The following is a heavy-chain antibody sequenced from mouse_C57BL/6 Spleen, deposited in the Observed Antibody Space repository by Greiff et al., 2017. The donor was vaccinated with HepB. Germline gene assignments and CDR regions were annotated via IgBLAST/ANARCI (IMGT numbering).Heavy chain of an antibody. Sequence: QVQLQQSGAELVRPGASVTLSCKASGYTFTDYEMHWVKQTPVHGLEWIGAIDPETGGTAYNQKFKGKAILTADKSSSTAYMELRSLTSEDSAVYYCTRSVTTDPYWYFDVWGQGTTLTVSS. CDR2: IDPETGGT. D-gene: IGHD1-1*01. V-gene: IGHV1-15*01. CDR3: TRSVTTDPYWYFDV. J-gene: IGHJ1*01. CDR1: GYTFTDYE.